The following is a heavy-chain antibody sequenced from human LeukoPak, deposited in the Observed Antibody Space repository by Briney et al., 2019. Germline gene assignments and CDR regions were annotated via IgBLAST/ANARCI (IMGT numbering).Heavy chain of an antibody. D-gene: IGHD3-22*01. J-gene: IGHJ4*02. CDR3: ASVYGSSGYYPF. CDR1: GGSFSGYY. Sequence: PSETLSLTCAVYGGSFSGYYWRWIRQPPGKGLEWIGEINHSGSTNYNPSLKSRVTISVDTSKNQFSLKLSSVTAAGTAVYYCASVYGSSGYYPFWGQGTLVTVSS. V-gene: IGHV4-34*01. CDR2: INHSGST.